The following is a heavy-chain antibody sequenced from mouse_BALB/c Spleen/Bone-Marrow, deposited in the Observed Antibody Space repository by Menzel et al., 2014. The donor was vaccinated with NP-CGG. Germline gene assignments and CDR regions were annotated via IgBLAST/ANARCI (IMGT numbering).Heavy chain of an antibody. CDR1: GYTFTRYY. J-gene: IGHJ4*01. V-gene: IGHV1S56*01. Sequence: QVHVKQSGPELVKPGASVKMSCKASGYTFTRYYIHWVKQRPGQGLEWIGWIYPGDGSAKYNEKFKGETTLTADKSSSTAYMLLSSLTSEDSAIYFCARQGYRAMDYWGQGTSVTVSS. D-gene: IGHD2-14*01. CDR2: IYPGDGSA. CDR3: ARQGYRAMDY.